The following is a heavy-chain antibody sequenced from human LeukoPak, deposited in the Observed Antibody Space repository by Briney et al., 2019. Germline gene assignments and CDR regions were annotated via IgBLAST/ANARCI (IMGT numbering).Heavy chain of an antibody. J-gene: IGHJ4*02. D-gene: IGHD1-26*01. CDR3: ARDNADRNMGNAFDY. Sequence: GGSLRLSCAASGFTFSNYGMSWVRQAPGKGLEWVSDIFSDRSDKFYADSVRGRFTISGDDSKNTLCLQISSLRVEDTALYYCARDNADRNMGNAFDYWGQGTLVTVSS. V-gene: IGHV3-30*03. CDR2: IFSDRSDK. CDR1: GFTFSNYG.